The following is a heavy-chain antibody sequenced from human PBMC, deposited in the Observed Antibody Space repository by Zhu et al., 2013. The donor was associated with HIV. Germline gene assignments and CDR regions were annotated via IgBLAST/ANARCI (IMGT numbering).Heavy chain of an antibody. CDR1: GDTFTNDG. CDR2: TSTYNGNT. D-gene: IGHD3-16*02. J-gene: IGHJ6*02. CDR3: AISTVRRSDHYDGHYYFVMDV. V-gene: IGHV1-18*01. Sequence: QVQLVQSGAEVKKPGASVKVSCKASGDTFTNDGISWVRQAPGQGLEWIGWTSTYNGNTNYAQKFQGRVTMTTDTSTTTAYMELRSLRSDDTAVYYCAISTVRRSDHYDGHYYFVMDVWGQGTTVTVSS.